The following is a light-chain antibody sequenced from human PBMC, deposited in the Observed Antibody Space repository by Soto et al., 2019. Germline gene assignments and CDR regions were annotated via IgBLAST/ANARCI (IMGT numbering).Light chain of an antibody. J-gene: IGLJ1*01. CDR2: NDS. CDR1: SSDVGGYNS. CDR3: SSYTSSNTYV. Sequence: QSVLTQPASVSGSPGQSIAISFTGTSSDVGGYNSVSWYQQHPGKAPKLMIYNDSNRPSGVSDRFSGSKSGNTASLTISGLQAEDEADYYCSSYTSSNTYVFGTGTKVTVL. V-gene: IGLV2-14*03.